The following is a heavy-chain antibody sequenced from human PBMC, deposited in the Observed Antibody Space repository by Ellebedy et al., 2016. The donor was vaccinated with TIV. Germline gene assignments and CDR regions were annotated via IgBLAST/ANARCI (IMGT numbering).Heavy chain of an antibody. J-gene: IGHJ6*03. Sequence: SETLSLXXAVYGGSFSGYYWSWICQPPGKGLEWIGEINHSGSTNYNPSLKSRVTISVDTSKNQFSLKLSSVTAADTAVYYCAGLPYYYYYYYMDVWGKGTTVTVSS. CDR3: AGLPYYYYYYYMDV. V-gene: IGHV4-34*01. D-gene: IGHD2-2*01. CDR1: GGSFSGYY. CDR2: INHSGST.